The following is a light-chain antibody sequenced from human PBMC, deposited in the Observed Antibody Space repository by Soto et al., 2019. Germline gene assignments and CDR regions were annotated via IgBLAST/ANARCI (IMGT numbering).Light chain of an antibody. J-gene: IGKJ4*01. CDR3: QQYGSSPLT. CDR2: GAT. Sequence: EIVLTQSPGTLSLSPGERATLSCRASQSVSGSYLAWYQQKAGQAPRLLIYGATSRATDIPDRFSGSGSGTDFTLTISRLEPEDFAVYYCQQYGSSPLTFGGGTKVEIK. V-gene: IGKV3-20*01. CDR1: QSVSGSY.